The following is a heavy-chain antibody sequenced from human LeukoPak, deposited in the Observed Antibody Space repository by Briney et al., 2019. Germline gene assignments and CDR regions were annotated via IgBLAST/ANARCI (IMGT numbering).Heavy chain of an antibody. Sequence: PGGSLRLSCAASGFTFIAYGMQWVRQAPGRGLVWVSRINNGGVTTSYADSVRGRFTISRDNAKNTLYLQMNSLRAEDTGVYYCARELPREVTLDCWGQGTLVTVSS. D-gene: IGHD2-21*02. J-gene: IGHJ4*02. CDR1: GFTFIAYG. V-gene: IGHV3-74*01. CDR3: ARELPREVTLDC. CDR2: INNGGVTT.